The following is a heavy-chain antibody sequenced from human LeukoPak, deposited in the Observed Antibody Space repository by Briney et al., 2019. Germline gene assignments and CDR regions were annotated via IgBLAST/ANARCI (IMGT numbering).Heavy chain of an antibody. Sequence: SVKVSCKASGGTFSSYAISWVRQAPGQGLEWMGRIIPILGTANYAQKFQGRVTITADKSTSTAYMELSSLRSEDTAVYYCASYVWGSYRSTGYWGQGTLVTVSS. V-gene: IGHV1-69*04. CDR1: GGTFSSYA. D-gene: IGHD3-16*02. J-gene: IGHJ4*02. CDR2: IIPILGTA. CDR3: ASYVWGSYRSTGY.